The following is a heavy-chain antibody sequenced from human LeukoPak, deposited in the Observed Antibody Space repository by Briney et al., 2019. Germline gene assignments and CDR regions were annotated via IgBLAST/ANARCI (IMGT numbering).Heavy chain of an antibody. Sequence: GGSLRLSCAASGFTFSSYSMNWVRQAPGKGLEWVSSISSSSSYIYYADSVKGRFTISRDNAKNSLCLQMNSLRAEDTAVYYCARYVVPARRIFDYWGQGTLVTVSS. CDR1: GFTFSSYS. D-gene: IGHD2-2*01. CDR2: ISSSSSYI. V-gene: IGHV3-21*01. J-gene: IGHJ4*02. CDR3: ARYVVPARRIFDY.